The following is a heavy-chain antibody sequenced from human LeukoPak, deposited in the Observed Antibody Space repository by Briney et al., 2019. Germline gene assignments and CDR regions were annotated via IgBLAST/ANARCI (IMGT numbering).Heavy chain of an antibody. V-gene: IGHV1-69*13. D-gene: IGHD3-9*01. J-gene: IGHJ5*02. Sequence: GASVKVSCKASGYTFTSYYMHWVRQAPGQGLEWMGGIIPIFGTANYAQKFQGRVTITADESTSTAYMELSSLRSEDTAVYYCARGEGYDILTANWFDPWGQGTLVTVSS. CDR1: GYTFTSYY. CDR3: ARGEGYDILTANWFDP. CDR2: IIPIFGTA.